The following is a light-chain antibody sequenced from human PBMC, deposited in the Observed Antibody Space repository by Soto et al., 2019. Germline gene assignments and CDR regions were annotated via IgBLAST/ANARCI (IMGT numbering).Light chain of an antibody. CDR1: QSLLANCNNKNC. CDR3: QHFFSPPFP. V-gene: IGKV4-1*01. J-gene: IGKJ2*01. Sequence: DIVMTQSPDSLAVSLGERATINCKSSQSLLANCNNKNCLAWYQHKPGQPPKMLILWASTRESGVPDRFGGSGSGTDFTLTISRLETEDAAVYYCQHFFSPPFPFGQGTKLEIK. CDR2: WAS.